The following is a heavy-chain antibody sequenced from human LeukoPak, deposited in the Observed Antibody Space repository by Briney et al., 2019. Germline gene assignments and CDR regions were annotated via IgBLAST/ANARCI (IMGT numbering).Heavy chain of an antibody. CDR2: ISGDGGST. V-gene: IGHV3-43*02. Sequence: GGSLRLSCAASGFTFDDYAMRWVRQAPGKGLEWVSLISGDGGSTYYADSVTGRFAISRDNSKNSLYLQMNSLRTEDTALYYCAKGYSYGYWFDYWGQGTLVTVSS. D-gene: IGHD5-18*01. CDR1: GFTFDDYA. CDR3: AKGYSYGYWFDY. J-gene: IGHJ4*02.